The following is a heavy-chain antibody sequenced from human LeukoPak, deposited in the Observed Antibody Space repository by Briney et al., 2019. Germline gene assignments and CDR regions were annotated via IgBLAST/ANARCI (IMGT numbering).Heavy chain of an antibody. D-gene: IGHD2-8*01. CDR3: ARVGSVLMVYGGDNWFDP. CDR1: GFTFSSYE. Sequence: GGSLRLSCAASGFTFSSYEMNWVRQAPGKGLEWVSYISSSGSTIYYAGSVKGRFTISRDNAKNSLYLQMNSLRAEDTAVYYCARVGSVLMVYGGDNWFDPWGQGTLVTVSS. CDR2: ISSSGSTI. V-gene: IGHV3-48*03. J-gene: IGHJ5*02.